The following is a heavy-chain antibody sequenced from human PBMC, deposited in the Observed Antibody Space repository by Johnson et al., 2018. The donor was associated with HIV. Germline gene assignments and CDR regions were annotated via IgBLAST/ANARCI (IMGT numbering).Heavy chain of an antibody. J-gene: IGHJ3*02. V-gene: IGHV3-30*02. D-gene: IGHD3-22*01. Sequence: QVQLVESGGGVVQPGGSLRLSCAASGFTFSSYGMHWVRQAPGTGLEWVAFVRYDGSNKYYADSVKGRFTISRDNSKNTLYLQMNSLRAEDTAVYYCAKDEYYDSSGYAEAFDIWGQGTMVTVSS. CDR3: AKDEYYDSSGYAEAFDI. CDR2: VRYDGSNK. CDR1: GFTFSSYG.